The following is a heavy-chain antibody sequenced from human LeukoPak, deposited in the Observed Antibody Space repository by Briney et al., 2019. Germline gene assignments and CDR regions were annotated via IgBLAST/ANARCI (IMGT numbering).Heavy chain of an antibody. CDR3: AKEGWLRFLDY. CDR2: ISGSGGTT. J-gene: IGHJ4*02. V-gene: IGHV3-23*01. D-gene: IGHD5-12*01. Sequence: GGSLRLSCAASGFTFSSYGMHWVRQAPGKGLEWVSVISGSGGTTYHADSVKGRFTISRDNSKNTLYLQMNSLRAEDTAVYYCAKEGWLRFLDYWGQGTLVTVSS. CDR1: GFTFSSYG.